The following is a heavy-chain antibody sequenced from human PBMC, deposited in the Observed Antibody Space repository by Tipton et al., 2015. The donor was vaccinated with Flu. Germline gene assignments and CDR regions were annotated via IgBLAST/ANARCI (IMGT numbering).Heavy chain of an antibody. D-gene: IGHD3-10*02. J-gene: IGHJ4*02. CDR3: ARLSYYDVDLRNYYFDF. V-gene: IGHV4-39*01. CDR2: IYPSGTT. CDR1: SGSIRSTNYF. Sequence: TLSLTCTVSSGSIRSTNYFCAWIRQPPGKRLELIGSIYPSGTTYYNPSLKSRVTISADTSKNQFSLKLSSVTAADTAVYYCARLSYYDVDLRNYYFDFWGLGILVTVSS.